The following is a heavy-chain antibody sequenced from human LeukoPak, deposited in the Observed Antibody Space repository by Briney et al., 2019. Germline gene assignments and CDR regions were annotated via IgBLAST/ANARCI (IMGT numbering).Heavy chain of an antibody. CDR2: INTDGSST. V-gene: IGHV3-74*01. D-gene: IGHD4-17*01. CDR3: ARENYGDYVLDY. Sequence: GGSLRLSCAASGFTFSSYWMHWVRQAPGKGLVWVSRINTDGSSTSYADPVKGRSTISRDNAKNTLYLQMNSLRAEDTAVYYCARENYGDYVLDYWGQGTLVTVSS. J-gene: IGHJ4*02. CDR1: GFTFSSYW.